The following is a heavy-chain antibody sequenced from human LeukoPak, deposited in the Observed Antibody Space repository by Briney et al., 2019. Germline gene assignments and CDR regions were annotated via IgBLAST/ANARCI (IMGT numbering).Heavy chain of an antibody. V-gene: IGHV3-23*01. CDR1: GFTFSSYA. J-gene: IGHJ4*02. Sequence: PGGSLRLSCAASGFTFSSYALSWVRKAPGKGLEWVSAISGSGGSTYYADSVKGRFTISRDNSKNTLYLQMNSLRAEDTAVYYCAKAHWDSRHVVVGVTADYWGQGTLVTVSS. D-gene: IGHD2-21*01. CDR2: ISGSGGST. CDR3: AKAHWDSRHVVVGVTADY.